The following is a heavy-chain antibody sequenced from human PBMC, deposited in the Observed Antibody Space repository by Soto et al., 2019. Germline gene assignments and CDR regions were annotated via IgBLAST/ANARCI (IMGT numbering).Heavy chain of an antibody. CDR1: GFTFSAYW. J-gene: IGHJ4*02. CDR2: INQDGSEN. CDR3: AGGRNLVY. Sequence: GGSLRLSCAASGFTFSAYWMTWVRQAPGRGLEWVANINQDGSENYYVDSVKGRFTISRDNPKDSLYLQMNSLRAEDTAVYYCAGGRNLVYRGQGTLVTVSS. V-gene: IGHV3-7*01.